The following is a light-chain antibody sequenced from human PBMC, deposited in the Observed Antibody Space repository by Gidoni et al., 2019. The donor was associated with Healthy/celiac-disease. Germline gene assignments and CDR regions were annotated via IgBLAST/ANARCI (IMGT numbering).Light chain of an antibody. CDR3: SSYTSSSTWV. Sequence: QSALTQPASVSGSPGQSSTISCTGTSSDVGGYNYVSWYQQHPGKAPKLMIYDVSNQPSGVSNRLSGSTSGNTASLTISGLQAEDEAAYYCSSYTSSSTWVFGGGPKLTVL. V-gene: IGLV2-14*01. J-gene: IGLJ3*02. CDR1: SSDVGGYNY. CDR2: DVS.